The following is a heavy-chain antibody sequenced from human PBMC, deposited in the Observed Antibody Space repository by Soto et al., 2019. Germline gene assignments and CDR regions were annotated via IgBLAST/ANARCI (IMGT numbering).Heavy chain of an antibody. CDR2: INAGNGNT. CDR1: GYTFTSYA. D-gene: IGHD6-13*01. J-gene: IGHJ4*02. Sequence: GASVKVSCKASGYTFTSYAMHWVRQAPGQRLEWMGWINAGNGNTKYSQKFQGRVTITRDTSASKAYMELSSLRSEDTAVYYCARPHFSSSYYFDYWGQGTLVTVSS. V-gene: IGHV1-3*01. CDR3: ARPHFSSSYYFDY.